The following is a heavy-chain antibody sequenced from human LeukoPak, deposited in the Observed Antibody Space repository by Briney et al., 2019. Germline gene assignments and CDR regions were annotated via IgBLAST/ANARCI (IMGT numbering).Heavy chain of an antibody. V-gene: IGHV3-30*03. CDR2: ILYDGSMQ. J-gene: IGHJ4*02. D-gene: IGHD3-22*01. CDR3: ARDPRGPTTYDSSARDSLDY. Sequence: PGGSLRLSCAASGFTLSSYWMSWVRQAPGKGLEWLAVILYDGSMQYYAESMKGRLTISRDNSRNTVYMQMSSLRTEDTAVYYCARDPRGPTTYDSSARDSLDYWGQGTLVTVSS. CDR1: GFTLSSYW.